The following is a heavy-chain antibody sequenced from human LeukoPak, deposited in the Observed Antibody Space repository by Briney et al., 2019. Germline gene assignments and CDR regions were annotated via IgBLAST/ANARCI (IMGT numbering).Heavy chain of an antibody. J-gene: IGHJ3*02. CDR3: ARDVPAYYYDSSGYTDAFDI. CDR1: GGSFSGYY. V-gene: IGHV4-34*01. D-gene: IGHD3-22*01. CDR2: INHSGST. Sequence: SDTLSLTCAVYGGSFSGYYWSWIRQPPGKGLEWIGEINHSGSTNYNPSLKSRVTISVDTSKNQFSLKLNSVTAADTAVYYCARDVPAYYYDSSGYTDAFDIWGQGTMVTVSS.